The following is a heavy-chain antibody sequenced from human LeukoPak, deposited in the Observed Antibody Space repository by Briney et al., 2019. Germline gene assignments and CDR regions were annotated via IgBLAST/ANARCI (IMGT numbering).Heavy chain of an antibody. J-gene: IGHJ4*02. CDR1: GFTLTDYY. CDR2: ITTSGTTR. Sequence: GGSLRLSCTVSGFTLTDYYMSWYRQSPGKGLEWISWITTSGTTRDYADSVKGRFTISRDNSKNSVYLQMSSLRADDTAVYYCARDPDYGGPYWGQGTLVTVSS. CDR3: ARDPDYGGPY. D-gene: IGHD4-23*01. V-gene: IGHV3-11*01.